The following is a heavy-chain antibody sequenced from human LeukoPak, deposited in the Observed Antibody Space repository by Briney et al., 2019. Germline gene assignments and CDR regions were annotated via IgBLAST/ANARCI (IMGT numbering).Heavy chain of an antibody. V-gene: IGHV1-69*05. Sequence: SVKVSCKASGGTFSSYTISWVRQAPGQGLEWMGGIIPIFGTANYAQKFQGRVTITTDESTSTAYVELSSLRSEDTAVYYCARGGGSYAEYFQHWGQGTLVTVSS. CDR1: GGTFSSYT. J-gene: IGHJ1*01. CDR3: ARGGGSYAEYFQH. D-gene: IGHD1-26*01. CDR2: IIPIFGTA.